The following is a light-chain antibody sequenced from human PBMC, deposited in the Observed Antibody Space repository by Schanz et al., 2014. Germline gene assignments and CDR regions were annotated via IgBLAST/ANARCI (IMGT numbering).Light chain of an antibody. CDR1: QSISSW. CDR2: DAS. J-gene: IGKJ5*01. CDR3: QQLHSYPIT. Sequence: DIQMTQSPSTLSASVGDRVTITCRASQSISSWLAWYQQKPGKAPKLLIYDASSLESGVPSRFSGSGSGTEFTLTISSLQPDDFATYYCQQLHSYPITFGQGTRLDLK. V-gene: IGKV1-5*01.